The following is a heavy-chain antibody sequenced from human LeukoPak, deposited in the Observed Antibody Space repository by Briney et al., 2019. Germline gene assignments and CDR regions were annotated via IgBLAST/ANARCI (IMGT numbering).Heavy chain of an antibody. J-gene: IGHJ4*02. CDR3: AKDVWAVAGHGSFFDY. Sequence: GGSLRLSCAASGFTFSRYAMSWVRQAPGKGLEWVSFISASTSNTFYADSVKGRFTISRDNSKNTLYLQMNSLRAEDTAVYYCAKDVWAVAGHGSFFDYWGQGTLVTVSS. CDR2: ISASTSNT. V-gene: IGHV3-23*01. CDR1: GFTFSRYA. D-gene: IGHD6-19*01.